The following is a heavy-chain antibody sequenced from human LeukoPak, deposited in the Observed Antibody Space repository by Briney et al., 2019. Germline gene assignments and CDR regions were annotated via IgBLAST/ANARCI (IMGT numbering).Heavy chain of an antibody. CDR3: ARGDPHADL. CDR2: ITISGHTK. CDR1: GFDLNTYE. J-gene: IGHJ5*02. Sequence: PGGSLRLSCVASGFDLNTYEMNWVRQAPGKGLEWIADITISGHTKNYAGSVKGRFTISRDNAGTSLYLQMNSLRVEDTGVYYCARGDPHADLWGQGTLVTVSS. V-gene: IGHV3-48*03.